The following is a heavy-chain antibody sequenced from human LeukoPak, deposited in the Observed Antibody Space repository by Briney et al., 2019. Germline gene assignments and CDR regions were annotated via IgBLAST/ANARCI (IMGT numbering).Heavy chain of an antibody. J-gene: IGHJ4*02. Sequence: GRSLRLSCSASGFTFGDHAMSWVRQAPGKGLEWVGFIRSKGYGGTTEYAVSVEGRFSLSRDDSKSFVYLQMSSLKTEDTAVYYCTRVRSGNDFDYWGQGTLVTVSS. CDR2: IRSKGYGGTT. V-gene: IGHV3-49*04. CDR3: TRVRSGNDFDY. D-gene: IGHD3-10*01. CDR1: GFTFGDHA.